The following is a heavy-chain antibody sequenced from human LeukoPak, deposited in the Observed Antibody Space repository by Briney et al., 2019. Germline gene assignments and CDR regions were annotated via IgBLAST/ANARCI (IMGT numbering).Heavy chain of an antibody. CDR1: GGTFSSYA. V-gene: IGHV1-69*13. J-gene: IGHJ6*03. CDR3: ARGRDYDFWSGSNYYYYYMDV. CDR2: IIPIFGTA. Sequence: ASVKVSCKASGGTFSSYAISWVQQAPGQGLEWMGGIIPIFGTANYAQKFQGRVTITADESTSTAYMELSSLRSEDTAVYYCARGRDYDFWSGSNYYYYYMDVWGKGTTVTVSS. D-gene: IGHD3-3*01.